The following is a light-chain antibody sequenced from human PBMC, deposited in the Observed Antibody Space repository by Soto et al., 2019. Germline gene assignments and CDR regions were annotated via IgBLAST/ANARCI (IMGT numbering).Light chain of an antibody. V-gene: IGKV3-15*01. Sequence: PAPLFLSQGEGLPLSCRASESVSTNLAWYQQKTGQAPRLLIYGASTRATGIPARFSGSGSGTEFTLTISRLEPEDFAVYYCQQYGPSPPITFGHATRL. CDR1: ESVSTN. J-gene: IGKJ5*01. CDR2: GAS. CDR3: QQYGPSPPIT.